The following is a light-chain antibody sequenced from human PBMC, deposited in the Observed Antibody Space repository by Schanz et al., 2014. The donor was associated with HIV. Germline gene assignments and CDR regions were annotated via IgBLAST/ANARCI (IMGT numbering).Light chain of an antibody. J-gene: IGLJ2*01. CDR2: EVN. V-gene: IGLV2-8*01. CDR1: RGDIGSYNY. Sequence: QSALTQPPSASGSPGQSVTISCAGTRGDIGSYNYVSWYQQRPGKAPRLLISEVNKRPSGVPARFSGSKSDNTASLTVSGLQTEDEADYYCLSYAGNNNLIFGGGTKVTVL. CDR3: LSYAGNNNLI.